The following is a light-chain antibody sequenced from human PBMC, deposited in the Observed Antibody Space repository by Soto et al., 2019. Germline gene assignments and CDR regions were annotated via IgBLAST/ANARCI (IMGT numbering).Light chain of an antibody. CDR1: QSISNY. J-gene: IGKJ4*01. V-gene: IGKV1-39*01. CDR2: AAF. CDR3: QQSFSIPLT. Sequence: DIQMTQSPPSLSASVGDRVTIACRASQSISNYLNWYQQKPGKAPKLLIYAAFSLQNGVPSRFSGSGSGTDFSLTISSLQPEDFATYYCQQSFSIPLTFGGGTKVEIK.